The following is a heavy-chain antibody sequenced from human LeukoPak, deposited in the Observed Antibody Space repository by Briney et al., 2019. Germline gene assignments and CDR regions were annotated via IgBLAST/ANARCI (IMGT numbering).Heavy chain of an antibody. CDR2: ISGSGGST. CDR1: GFTVSSNY. Sequence: GGSLRLSCAASGFTVSSNYMSWVRQAPGKGLEWVSAISGSGGSTYYADSVKGRFTISRDNSKNTLYLQMNSLRAEDTAVYYCAKDPASSGYHWAYWGQGTLVTVSS. V-gene: IGHV3-23*01. J-gene: IGHJ4*02. D-gene: IGHD3-22*01. CDR3: AKDPASSGYHWAY.